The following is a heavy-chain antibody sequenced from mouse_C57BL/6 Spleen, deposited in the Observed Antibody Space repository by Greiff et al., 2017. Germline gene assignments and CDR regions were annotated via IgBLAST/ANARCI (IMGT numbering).Heavy chain of an antibody. CDR2: ISDGGSYT. V-gene: IGHV5-4*01. J-gene: IGHJ3*01. CDR1: GFTFSSYA. D-gene: IGHD2-4*01. Sequence: EVQVVESGGGLVKPGGSLKLSCAASGFTFSSYAMSWVRQTPEKRLEWVATISDGGSYTYYPDNVKGRFTISRDNAKNNLYLQMSHLKSEDTAMYYCARYYDSWFAYWGQGTLVTVSA. CDR3: ARYYDSWFAY.